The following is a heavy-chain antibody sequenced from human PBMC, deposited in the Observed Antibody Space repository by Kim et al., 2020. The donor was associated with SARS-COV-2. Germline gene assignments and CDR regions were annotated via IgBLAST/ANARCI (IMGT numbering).Heavy chain of an antibody. J-gene: IGHJ6*02. Sequence: SETLSLTCAVYGGSFSGYYWSWIRQPPGKGLEWVGGINHSGSTNYNPSLKRRVTISVDTSKNQFSLKLSSVTAADTAVYYCARDGSAGGMDVWGQGTT. CDR3: ARDGSAGGMDV. D-gene: IGHD6-25*01. CDR1: GGSFSGYY. V-gene: IGHV4-34*01. CDR2: INHSGST.